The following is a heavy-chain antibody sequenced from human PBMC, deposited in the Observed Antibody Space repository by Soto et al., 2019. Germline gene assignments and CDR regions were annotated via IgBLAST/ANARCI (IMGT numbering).Heavy chain of an antibody. CDR2: IDSDGSST. J-gene: IGHJ6*01. Sequence: EVQLVESGGGLVQPGGSLRLSCAASGFTFRSYWMHCVRQVPGKGLVWVSRIDSDGSSTNYADSVKGRFTISRDNAKNTVYLQMNSLRTEDTGVYYCASPVAAASTQLYFYGLDAWGQGTTVTVSS. CDR3: ASPVAAASTQLYFYGLDA. D-gene: IGHD6-25*01. V-gene: IGHV3-74*01. CDR1: GFTFRSYW.